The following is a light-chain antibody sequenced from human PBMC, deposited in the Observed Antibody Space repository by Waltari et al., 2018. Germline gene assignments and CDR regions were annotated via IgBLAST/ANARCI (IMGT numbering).Light chain of an antibody. Sequence: DIQMTQSPSAMSASVGDRVAITCRASQDISNYLAWFQQKPGRVPERLIYVASRLQSGVPSRFSGSGSGTEFTLTISSLQPEDFATYYCLQHNSYPRTFGQGTKVETK. V-gene: IGKV1-17*03. CDR3: LQHNSYPRT. CDR2: VAS. J-gene: IGKJ1*01. CDR1: QDISNY.